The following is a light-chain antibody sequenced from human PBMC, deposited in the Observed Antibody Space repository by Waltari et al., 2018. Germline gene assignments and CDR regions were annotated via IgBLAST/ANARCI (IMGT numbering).Light chain of an antibody. V-gene: IGKV3-11*01. J-gene: IGKJ3*01. CDR1: QSVGSY. Sequence: EIVLTQFPATLSLSPGERATLSCRASQSVGSYLAWYQQKPGQAPRLLIYDASSRATGIPARFSGSGSGTDFTLTISSLEPEDFAVYYCQQRNNWPPEVTFGPGTKVDVK. CDR3: QQRNNWPPEVT. CDR2: DAS.